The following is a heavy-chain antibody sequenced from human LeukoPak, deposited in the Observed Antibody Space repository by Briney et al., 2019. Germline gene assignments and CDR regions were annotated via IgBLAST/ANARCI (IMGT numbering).Heavy chain of an antibody. V-gene: IGHV3-48*03. CDR2: ISSSGSTI. D-gene: IGHD1-1*01. J-gene: IGHJ4*02. Sequence: GGSLRLSCAASGFTFSSYEMNWVRQAPGKGLGWVSYISSSGSTIYYADSVKGRFTISRDNAKNSLYLQMNSLRAEDTAVYYCFVSRGPTFDYWGQGTLVTVSS. CDR1: GFTFSSYE. CDR3: FVSRGPTFDY.